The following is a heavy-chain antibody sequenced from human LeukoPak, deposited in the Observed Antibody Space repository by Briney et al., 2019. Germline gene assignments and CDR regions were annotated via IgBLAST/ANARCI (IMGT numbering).Heavy chain of an antibody. CDR1: GYTFTSYG. J-gene: IGHJ4*02. CDR3: ARSRSDFDWLLLIDY. CDR2: ISAYNGNT. Sequence: ASVKVSCKASGYTFTSYGISWVRQAPGQGLEWMGWISAYNGNTNYAQKLQGRVTMTTDTSTSTAYMELRSLRSDDTAVYYCARSRSDFDWLLLIDYWGQGTLVTVSS. V-gene: IGHV1-18*01. D-gene: IGHD3-9*01.